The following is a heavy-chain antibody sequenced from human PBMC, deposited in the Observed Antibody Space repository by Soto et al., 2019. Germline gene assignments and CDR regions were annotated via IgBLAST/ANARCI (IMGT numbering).Heavy chain of an antibody. CDR1: GGSFSGYY. J-gene: IGHJ4*02. D-gene: IGHD3-22*01. CDR2: INHSGST. Sequence: SETLSLTCAVYGGSFSGYYWSWIRQPPGKGLEWIGEINHSGSTNYNPSLKSRVTISVDTSKNQFSLKLSSVTAADTAVYYCARGRHYYDSSGYYYFFYYWGQGTLVTVSS. CDR3: ARGRHYYDSSGYYYFFYY. V-gene: IGHV4-34*01.